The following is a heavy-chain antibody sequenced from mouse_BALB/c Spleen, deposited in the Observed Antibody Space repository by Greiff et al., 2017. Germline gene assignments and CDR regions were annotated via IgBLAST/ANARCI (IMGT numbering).Heavy chain of an antibody. CDR2: IYPGDGDT. CDR3: ARPRYDEAMDY. CDR1: GYTFTSYW. Sequence: QVQLKESGAELARPGASVKLSCKASGYTFTSYWMQWVKQRPGQGLEWIGAIYPGDGDTRYTQKFKGKATLTADKSSSTAYMQLSSLASEDSAVYYCARPRYDEAMDYWGQGTSVTVSS. D-gene: IGHD2-14*01. J-gene: IGHJ4*01. V-gene: IGHV1-87*01.